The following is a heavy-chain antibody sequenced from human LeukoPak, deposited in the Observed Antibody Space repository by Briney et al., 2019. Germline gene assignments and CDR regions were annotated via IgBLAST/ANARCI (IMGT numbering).Heavy chain of an antibody. CDR2: IYSGGST. J-gene: IGHJ4*02. CDR3: ARVGGH. V-gene: IGHV3-53*01. Sequence: GGSLRLSCAASGLTVSRNYMSWVRQAPGKGLKSVSVIYSGGSTYYADSVRGRFTISRDNSKNTLYLQMNSLRVEDTAVYYCARVGGHWGQGTLVTVSS. CDR1: GLTVSRNY. D-gene: IGHD3-10*01.